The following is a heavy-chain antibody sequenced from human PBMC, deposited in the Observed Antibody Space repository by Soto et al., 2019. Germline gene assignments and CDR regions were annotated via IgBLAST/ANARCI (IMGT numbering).Heavy chain of an antibody. CDR3: ARGVAGTNYYYSMDV. D-gene: IGHD6-19*01. J-gene: IGHJ6*03. CDR2: IIPILGIA. CDR1: GGTFSSYT. V-gene: IGHV1-69*02. Sequence: QVQLVQSGAEVKKPGSSVKVSCKASGGTFSSYTISWVRQAPGQGLEWMGRIIPILGIANYAQKFQGRVTITADKSTSTAYMELSSLSSEDTAVYYCARGVAGTNYYYSMDVWGKGTTVTVSS.